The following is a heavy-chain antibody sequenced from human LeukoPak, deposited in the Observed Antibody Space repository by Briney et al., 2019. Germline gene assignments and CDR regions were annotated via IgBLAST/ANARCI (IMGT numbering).Heavy chain of an antibody. Sequence: ASVKVTCKASGYTFTGYYMHWVRQAPGQGLEWMGWISAYNGNTNYAQKLQGRVTMTTDTSTSTAYMELRSLRSDDTAVYYCARDFAPSVVVPAAIPFDYWGQGTLVTVSS. CDR2: ISAYNGNT. J-gene: IGHJ4*02. CDR1: GYTFTGYY. CDR3: ARDFAPSVVVPAAIPFDY. D-gene: IGHD2-2*02. V-gene: IGHV1-18*04.